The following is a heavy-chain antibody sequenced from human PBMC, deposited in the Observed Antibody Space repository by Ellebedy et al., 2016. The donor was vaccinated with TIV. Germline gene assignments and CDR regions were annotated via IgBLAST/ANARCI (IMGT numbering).Heavy chain of an antibody. V-gene: IGHV4-34*01. Sequence: GSLRLSXAVYGGSFSGYYWSWIRQPPGKGLEWIGEINHSGSTNYNPSLKSRVTISVDTSKNQFSLKLSSVTAADTAVYYCAGPVAGTEKLDWFDPWGQGTLVTVSS. D-gene: IGHD6-19*01. J-gene: IGHJ5*02. CDR3: AGPVAGTEKLDWFDP. CDR2: INHSGST. CDR1: GGSFSGYY.